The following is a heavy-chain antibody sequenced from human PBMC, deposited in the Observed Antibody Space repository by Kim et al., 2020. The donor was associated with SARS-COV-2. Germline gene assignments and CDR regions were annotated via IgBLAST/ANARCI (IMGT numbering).Heavy chain of an antibody. J-gene: IGHJ4*02. CDR1: GFTFSSYW. CDR3: ARGPSYYDSSGLRWEGY. V-gene: IGHV3-74*01. D-gene: IGHD3-22*01. CDR2: INSDGSST. Sequence: GGSLRLSCAASGFTFSSYWMHWVRQAPGKGLVWVSRINSDGSSTSYADSVKGRFTISRDNAKNTLYLQMNSLRAEDTAVYYCARGPSYYDSSGLRWEGYWGQGTLVTVSS.